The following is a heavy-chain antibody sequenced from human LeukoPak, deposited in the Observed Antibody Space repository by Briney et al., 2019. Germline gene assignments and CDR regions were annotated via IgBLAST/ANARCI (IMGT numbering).Heavy chain of an antibody. V-gene: IGHV4-61*02. CDR2: IYTSGST. CDR1: GGSISSSTYY. D-gene: IGHD4-17*01. Sequence: PSETLSLTCAVSGGSISSSTYYWSWIRQPAGKGLEWIGRIYTSGSTNYNPSLKSRVTISVDKSKNQFSLKLSSVTAADTAVYYCARVQRDYGDYYFDYWGQGTLVTVSS. J-gene: IGHJ4*02. CDR3: ARVQRDYGDYYFDY.